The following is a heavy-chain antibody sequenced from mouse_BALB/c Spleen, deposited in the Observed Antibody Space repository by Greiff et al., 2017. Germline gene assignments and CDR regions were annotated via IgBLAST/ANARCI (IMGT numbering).Heavy chain of an antibody. V-gene: IGHV2-2*02. CDR2: IWSGGST. CDR3: ARKVYEGYAMDY. Sequence: VKLVESGPGLVQPSQSLSITCTVSGFSLTSYGVHWVRQSPGKGLEWLGVIWSGGSTDYNAAFISRLSISKDNSKSQVFFKMNSLQANDTAIYYCARKVYEGYAMDYWGQGTSVTVSS. CDR1: GFSLTSYG. D-gene: IGHD2-10*02. J-gene: IGHJ4*01.